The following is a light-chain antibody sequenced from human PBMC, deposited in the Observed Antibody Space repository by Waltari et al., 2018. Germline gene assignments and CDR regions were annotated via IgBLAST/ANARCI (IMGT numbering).Light chain of an antibody. J-gene: IGKJ1*01. CDR2: RTF. Sequence: DIQMTQSPSSLSASVGDTVTITCQASQGVGNSLNWYQQKPGKAPKLLIYRTFSLQSGIPSRFSGSGSGTDFTLTISSLQPEDFATYYCQQGYNYPRTFGQGTKVESK. V-gene: IGKV1-NL1*01. CDR3: QQGYNYPRT. CDR1: QGVGNS.